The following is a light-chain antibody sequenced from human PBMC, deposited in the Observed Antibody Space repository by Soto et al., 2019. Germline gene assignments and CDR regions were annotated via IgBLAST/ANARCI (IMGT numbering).Light chain of an antibody. CDR2: GAS. CDR3: NHYET. Sequence: EIVLTQSPGTLSLSLGDRATLSCRASQSVSRSYLGWYQQKPGQAPRLLMYGASISAAGVPDRFSGSGSGTEFTLTITRLKPEDFTVYYCNHYETFGEGTKVEIK. CDR1: QSVSRSY. V-gene: IGKV3-20*01. J-gene: IGKJ1*01.